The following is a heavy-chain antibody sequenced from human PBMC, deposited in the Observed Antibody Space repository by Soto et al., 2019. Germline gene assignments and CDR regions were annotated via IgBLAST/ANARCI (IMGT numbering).Heavy chain of an antibody. D-gene: IGHD3-3*01. CDR1: GFTFSSYA. J-gene: IGHJ6*03. CDR2: ISGSGGST. CDR3: AKDGFLERLLLDYMDV. Sequence: GSLRLSCAASGFTFSSYAMSWVRQAPGKGLEWVSAISGSGGSTYYADSVKGRFTISRDNSKNTLYLQMNSLRAEDTAVYYCAKDGFLERLLLDYMDVWGKGTTVTVS. V-gene: IGHV3-23*01.